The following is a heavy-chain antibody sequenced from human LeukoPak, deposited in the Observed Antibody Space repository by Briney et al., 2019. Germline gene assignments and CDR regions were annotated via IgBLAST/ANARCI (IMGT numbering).Heavy chain of an antibody. D-gene: IGHD5-18*01. V-gene: IGHV1-69*06. Sequence: ASVKVSCKASGGTFSSYAISWVRQAPGQGLEWMGGIIPIFGTANYAQKFQGRVTITADKSTSTAYMELSSLRSEDTAVYYCASVGYIYGHNYYYMDVWGKGTTVTISS. CDR3: ASVGYIYGHNYYYMDV. J-gene: IGHJ6*03. CDR1: GGTFSSYA. CDR2: IIPIFGTA.